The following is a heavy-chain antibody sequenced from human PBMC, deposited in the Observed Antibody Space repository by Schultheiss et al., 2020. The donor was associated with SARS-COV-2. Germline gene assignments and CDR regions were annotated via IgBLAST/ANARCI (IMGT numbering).Heavy chain of an antibody. D-gene: IGHD6-13*01. CDR2: INPNSGGT. V-gene: IGHV1-2*02. Sequence: GESLKISCKASGYTFTGYYMHWVRQAPGQGLEWMGWINPNSGGTNYAQKFQGRVTMTRDTSISTAYMELSRLRSDDTAVYYCASWRPRAREQQLDTFDYWGQGTLVTVSS. J-gene: IGHJ4*02. CDR1: GYTFTGYY. CDR3: ASWRPRAREQQLDTFDY.